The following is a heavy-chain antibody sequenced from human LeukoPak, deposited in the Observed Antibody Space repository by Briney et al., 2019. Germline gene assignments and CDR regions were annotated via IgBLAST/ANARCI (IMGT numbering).Heavy chain of an antibody. Sequence: PGGSLRLSCAASGFTFSSYAMSWVRQAPGKGLEWVSAISGSGGGTYYADSVKGRFTISRDNSKNTLYLQMNSLRAEDTAVYYCAKLYYYDSSGYYYFDYWGQGTLVTVSS. J-gene: IGHJ4*02. D-gene: IGHD3-22*01. V-gene: IGHV3-23*01. CDR1: GFTFSSYA. CDR2: ISGSGGGT. CDR3: AKLYYYDSSGYYYFDY.